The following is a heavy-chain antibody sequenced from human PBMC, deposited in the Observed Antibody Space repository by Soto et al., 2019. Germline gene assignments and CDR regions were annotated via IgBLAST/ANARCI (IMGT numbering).Heavy chain of an antibody. CDR2: ISGGADST. CDR3: AKVPFVGWEVRESDY. J-gene: IGHJ4*02. V-gene: IGHV3-23*01. CDR1: GFTLSSYA. Sequence: LRLSCAVSGFTLSSYAMTWVRQAPGKGLEWVSTISGGADSTYYADSVKGRFTISRDNSKNTLYLQMNSLRAEDTAVYYCAKVPFVGWEVRESDYWGQGTLVTVSS. D-gene: IGHD1-26*01.